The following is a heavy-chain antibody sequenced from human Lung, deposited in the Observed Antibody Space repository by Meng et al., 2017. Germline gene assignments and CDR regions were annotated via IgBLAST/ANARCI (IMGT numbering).Heavy chain of an antibody. Sequence: VQLVESGGGLVKPGGSLRLSWEGSGFTFSNAYMTWVRQVPEKRLEWVGRIKSKPDGETIDYAAPVKGRFTISRDDSRNTVYLQMNSLKTEDTAVYYCSGHIDYWGQGTLVTVSS. CDR1: GFTFSNAY. J-gene: IGHJ4*02. CDR3: SGHIDY. V-gene: IGHV3-15*01. CDR2: IKSKPDGETI. D-gene: IGHD2-15*01.